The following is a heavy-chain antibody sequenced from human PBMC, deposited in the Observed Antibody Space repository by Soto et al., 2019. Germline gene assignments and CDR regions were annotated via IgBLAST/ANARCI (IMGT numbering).Heavy chain of an antibody. CDR3: AGAPREGPPTRIYFDY. V-gene: IGHV3-33*01. J-gene: IGHJ4*02. D-gene: IGHD1-26*01. Sequence: QVQLVESGGGVVQPGRSLRLSCAASGFTFSSYGMHWVRQAPGKGLEWVAVIWYDGSNKYYADSVKGRFTISRDNSKNTLYLQMNSLRAEDTAVYYCAGAPREGPPTRIYFDYWGQGTLVTVSS. CDR1: GFTFSSYG. CDR2: IWYDGSNK.